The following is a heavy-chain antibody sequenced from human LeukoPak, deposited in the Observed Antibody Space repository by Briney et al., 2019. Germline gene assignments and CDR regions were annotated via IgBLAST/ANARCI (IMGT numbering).Heavy chain of an antibody. CDR3: AKEYSSSSKYNWFDP. V-gene: IGHV3-33*06. CDR1: GFTFSSYG. D-gene: IGHD6-6*01. J-gene: IGHJ5*02. Sequence: GGSLRLSCAASGFTFSSYGMHWVRQAPGKELEWVAVIWYDGSNKYYADSVKGRFTISRDNSKNTLYLQMNSLRAEDTAVYYCAKEYSSSSKYNWFDPWGQGTLVTVSS. CDR2: IWYDGSNK.